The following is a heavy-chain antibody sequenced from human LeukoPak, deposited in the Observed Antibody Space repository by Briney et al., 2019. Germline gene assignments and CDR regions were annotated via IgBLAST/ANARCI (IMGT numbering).Heavy chain of an antibody. CDR3: ARELGYTYNSVDY. V-gene: IGHV3-21*01. D-gene: IGHD5-24*01. CDR1: GFTFSNYA. Sequence: GGSLRLSCAASGFTFSNYAMSWVRQAPGKGLEWVSSISSSSSYIYYADSVKGRFTISRDNAKNSLYLQMNSLRAEDTAVYYCARELGYTYNSVDYWGQGTLVTVSS. CDR2: ISSSSSYI. J-gene: IGHJ4*02.